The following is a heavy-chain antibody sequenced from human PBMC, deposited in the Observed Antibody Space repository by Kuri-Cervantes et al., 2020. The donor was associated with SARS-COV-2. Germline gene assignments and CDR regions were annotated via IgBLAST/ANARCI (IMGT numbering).Heavy chain of an antibody. V-gene: IGHV1-2*02. Sequence: ASVKVSCKASGYTFTGYYMHWVRKAPGQGLEWMGWINPNSGGANYAQKFQGRVTMTRDTSISTAYMELSRLRSDDTAVYYCARYYCYSLYYGMDVWGQGTTVTVSS. D-gene: IGHD2-21*02. J-gene: IGHJ6*02. CDR3: ARYYCYSLYYGMDV. CDR2: INPNSGGA. CDR1: GYTFTGYY.